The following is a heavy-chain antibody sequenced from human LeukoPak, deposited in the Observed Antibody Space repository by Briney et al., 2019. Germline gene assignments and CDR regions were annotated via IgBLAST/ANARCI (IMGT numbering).Heavy chain of an antibody. Sequence: GGSLRLSCAASGFTFSSYAMHWVRQAPGKGLEYVSAISSNGGSTYYASSVKGRFTISRDKSKNTLYLQMGSLRAEDMAVYYCARAASRVGSSSLGYWGQGTLVTVSS. V-gene: IGHV3-64*01. D-gene: IGHD6-13*01. CDR3: ARAASRVGSSSLGY. J-gene: IGHJ4*02. CDR2: ISSNGGST. CDR1: GFTFSSYA.